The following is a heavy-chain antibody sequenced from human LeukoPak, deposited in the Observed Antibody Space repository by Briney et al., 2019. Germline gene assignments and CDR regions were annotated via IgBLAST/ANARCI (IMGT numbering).Heavy chain of an antibody. D-gene: IGHD2-2*01. J-gene: IGHJ4*02. CDR2: IHRDEI. CDR1: GFSVSTYY. Sequence: GGSLRLSCAASGFSVSTYYMSWVRQAPGKGLEWVSLIHRDEIYYADSVKGRFTISRDNSKNTLYLQMNSLRADDTAVYYCARDGALSTSWYYYCDYWGQGTLVTVSS. CDR3: ARDGALSTSWYYYCDY. V-gene: IGHV3-53*01.